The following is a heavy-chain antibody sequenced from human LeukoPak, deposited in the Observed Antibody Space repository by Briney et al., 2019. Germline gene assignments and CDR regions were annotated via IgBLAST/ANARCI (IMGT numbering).Heavy chain of an antibody. D-gene: IGHD6-13*01. Sequence: GGSLRLSCAASGFTFEDYVMHWVRQAPGKGLEWVSGISWNSGSIGYADSVKGRFTISRDNAKNSLYLQMNSLRAEDTAVYYCAKDEGSSWYHFDYWGQGTLVTVSS. CDR3: AKDEGSSWYHFDY. CDR2: ISWNSGSI. V-gene: IGHV3-9*01. J-gene: IGHJ4*02. CDR1: GFTFEDYV.